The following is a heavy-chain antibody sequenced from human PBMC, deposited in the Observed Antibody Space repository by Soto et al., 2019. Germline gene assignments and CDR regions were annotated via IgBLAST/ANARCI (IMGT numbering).Heavy chain of an antibody. CDR1: GFTVNSYY. CDR3: ARGRDTRSIFDY. J-gene: IGHJ4*02. CDR2: IDSGGLT. Sequence: PGGSLRLSCAASGFTVNSYYVTWVRQAPGKGLEWVSLIDSGGLTYYADSVRGRFSISRDNSKNTLYLHMDSLRAEDTAVYYCARGRDTRSIFDYWGQGALVTVSS. V-gene: IGHV3-53*01. D-gene: IGHD5-18*01.